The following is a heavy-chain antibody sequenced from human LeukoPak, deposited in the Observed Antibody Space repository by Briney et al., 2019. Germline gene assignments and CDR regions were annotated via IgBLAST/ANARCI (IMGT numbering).Heavy chain of an antibody. Sequence: SSETLSLTCTVFGGSISSSSYYWGWTRHPPGKGLEWTGSIYYSRSTYYNPSLKSRVTISVDTSKNHFSLKLSSVTAADTAVYYCARQSMGYDSSGYYYRWFDPWGQGTLVTVSS. CDR1: GGSISSSSYY. CDR3: ARQSMGYDSSGYYYRWFDP. V-gene: IGHV4-39*01. J-gene: IGHJ5*02. CDR2: IYYSRST. D-gene: IGHD3-22*01.